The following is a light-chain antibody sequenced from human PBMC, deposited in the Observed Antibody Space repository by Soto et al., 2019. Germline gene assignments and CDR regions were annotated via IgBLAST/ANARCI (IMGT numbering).Light chain of an antibody. Sequence: QAVVTQPPSVSAAPGQKVTISCSGSSSNIGNNYISWYQQLPQTAPKLLIYANDKRPSGIPDRFSGSKSGTSATLGITGLQTGDEADYYCETWDSRLSAVVFGGGTKVTVL. CDR1: SSNIGNNY. CDR3: ETWDSRLSAVV. V-gene: IGLV1-51*01. CDR2: AND. J-gene: IGLJ2*01.